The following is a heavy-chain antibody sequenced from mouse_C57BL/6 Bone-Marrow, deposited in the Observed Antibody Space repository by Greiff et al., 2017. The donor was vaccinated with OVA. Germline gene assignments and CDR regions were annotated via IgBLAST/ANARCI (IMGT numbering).Heavy chain of an antibody. CDR3: ARAPDYYGSSYEFDYFDY. D-gene: IGHD1-1*01. CDR2: ISDGGSYT. J-gene: IGHJ2*01. CDR1: GFTFSSYA. V-gene: IGHV5-4*03. Sequence: DVMLVESGGGLVKPGGSLKLSCAASGFTFSSYAMSWVRQTPEKRLEWVATISDGGSYTYYPDNVKGRFTISRDNAKNNLYLQMSHLKSEDTAMYYCARAPDYYGSSYEFDYFDYWGQGTTLTVSS.